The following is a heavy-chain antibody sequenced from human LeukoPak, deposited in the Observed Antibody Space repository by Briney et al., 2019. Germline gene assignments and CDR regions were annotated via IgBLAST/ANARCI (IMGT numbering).Heavy chain of an antibody. Sequence: GGSLRLSCAASGFTFSSYWMSWVRQAPGKGLEWVDNIKQDGSEKYYVDSVKGRFTISRDNAKNSLYLQMNSLRAEDTAVYYCARDPYSSGWPSYYYYGMDVWGQGTTVTVSS. V-gene: IGHV3-7*01. D-gene: IGHD6-19*01. CDR3: ARDPYSSGWPSYYYYGMDV. CDR1: GFTFSSYW. CDR2: IKQDGSEK. J-gene: IGHJ6*02.